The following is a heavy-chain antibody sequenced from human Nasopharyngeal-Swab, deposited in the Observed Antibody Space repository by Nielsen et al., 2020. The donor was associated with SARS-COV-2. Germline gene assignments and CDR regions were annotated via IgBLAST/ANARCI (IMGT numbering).Heavy chain of an antibody. CDR2: INPNSGGT. D-gene: IGHD4-17*01. CDR1: RYTFTGYY. V-gene: IGHV1-2*06. Sequence: ASVKVSCKASRYTFTGYYMHWVRQAPGQGLEWMGRINPNSGGTNYAQKFQGRVTMTRDTSISTAYMELSRLRSDDTAVYYCARDDDYGDYGLWYWGQGTLVTVSS. J-gene: IGHJ4*02. CDR3: ARDDDYGDYGLWY.